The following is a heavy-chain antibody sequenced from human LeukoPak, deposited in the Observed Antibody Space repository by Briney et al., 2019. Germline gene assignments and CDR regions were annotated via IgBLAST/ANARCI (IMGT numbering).Heavy chain of an antibody. Sequence: SGGSLRLSCAASGFTFSSHWMHWVRQAPGKGLVWVSNINSDESSTYYADSVKGRFTISRDNAKNTLYLQMNSLRADDTAVYYCARGHLGALDYWGQGTLVTVSS. CDR1: GFTFSSHW. V-gene: IGHV3-74*01. D-gene: IGHD1-26*01. CDR3: ARGHLGALDY. CDR2: INSDESST. J-gene: IGHJ4*02.